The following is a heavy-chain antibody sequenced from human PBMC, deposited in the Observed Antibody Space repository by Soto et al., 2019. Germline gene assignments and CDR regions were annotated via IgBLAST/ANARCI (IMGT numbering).Heavy chain of an antibody. CDR2: INHSGST. V-gene: IGHV4-34*01. D-gene: IGHD3-3*01. CDR3: ARVKIFGVVTTGMDV. J-gene: IGHJ6*02. Sequence: PSETLSLTCAVHGGSFSGYYWSWIRQPPGKGLEWIGEINHSGSTNYNPSLKSRVTISVDTSKNQFSLKLSSVTAADTAVYYCARVKIFGVVTTGMDVWGQGTTVTVSS. CDR1: GGSFSGYY.